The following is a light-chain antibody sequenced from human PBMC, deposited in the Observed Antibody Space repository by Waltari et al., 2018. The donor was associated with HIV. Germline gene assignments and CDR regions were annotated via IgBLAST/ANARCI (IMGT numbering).Light chain of an antibody. Sequence: SALTHPRSVSGLFRQSVPISSAATSSDVRCSNYASWYQQHPGKAPKLMIYDVSKRPSGVPDRFSGSKSGNTASLTISGLQSEDEADYYCCSYAGSYTLVFGGGTKLTVL. J-gene: IGLJ2*01. V-gene: IGLV2-11*01. CDR2: DVS. CDR3: CSYAGSYTLV. CDR1: SSDVRCSNY.